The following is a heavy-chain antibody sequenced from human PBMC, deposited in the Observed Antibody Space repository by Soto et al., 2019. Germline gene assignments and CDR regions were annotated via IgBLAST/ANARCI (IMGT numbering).Heavy chain of an antibody. V-gene: IGHV3-23*01. CDR3: AKTRGVMIYAISVYGMDV. Sequence: EVQLLESGGGFIHPGGSLRLSCAASGFSFSSFAMNWVRQARGKGLEWVSIISGSADSTFYADSVKGRFTISRDNSKSTLYLQINSLIADDTAVYYCAKTRGVMIYAISVYGMDVWGQGTTVTVSS. CDR2: ISGSADST. D-gene: IGHD2-8*01. J-gene: IGHJ6*02. CDR1: GFSFSSFA.